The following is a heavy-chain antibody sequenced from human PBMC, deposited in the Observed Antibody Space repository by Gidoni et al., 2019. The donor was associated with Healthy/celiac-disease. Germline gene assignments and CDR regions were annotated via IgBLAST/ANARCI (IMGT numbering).Heavy chain of an antibody. D-gene: IGHD3-3*01. CDR3: AKDPTIFGVVITWFDY. CDR1: GFTLSSYA. CDR2: ISGSGGST. V-gene: IGHV3-23*01. J-gene: IGHJ4*02. Sequence: EVQLLESGGGLVQPGGSLRLSCAASGFTLSSYAMSWVRQAPGKGLEWVLAISGSGGSTYYADSVKGRFTISRDNSKNTLYLRMNSLRAEDTAVYYCAKDPTIFGVVITWFDYWGQGTLVTVSS.